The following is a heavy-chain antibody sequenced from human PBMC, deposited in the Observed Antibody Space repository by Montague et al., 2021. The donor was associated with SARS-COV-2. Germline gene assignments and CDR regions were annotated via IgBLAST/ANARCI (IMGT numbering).Heavy chain of an antibody. D-gene: IGHD4-17*01. Sequence: SLSLSCAASGFTFSSYWMHWVRQAPGKGLVWVSRINSDGSSTSYADSVKGRFTISRDNAKNTLYLQMNSLRAEDTAVYYCARDRGTQYGDFPYDYWGQGTLVTVSS. CDR1: GFTFSSYW. CDR2: INSDGSST. J-gene: IGHJ4*02. V-gene: IGHV3-74*01. CDR3: ARDRGTQYGDFPYDY.